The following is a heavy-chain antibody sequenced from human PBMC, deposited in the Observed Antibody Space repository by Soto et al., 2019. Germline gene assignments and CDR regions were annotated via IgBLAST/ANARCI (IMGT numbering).Heavy chain of an antibody. CDR2: IIPIFGTA. D-gene: IGHD3-22*01. CDR3: AREVGSGYYYYYYGMDV. J-gene: IGHJ6*02. V-gene: IGHV1-69*13. Sequence: ASVKVSCKASGGTFSSYAISWVRQAPGQGFEWMGGIIPIFGTANYAQKFQGRVTITADESTSTAYMELSSLRSEDTAVYYCAREVGSGYYYYYYGMDVWGQGTTVTVSS. CDR1: GGTFSSYA.